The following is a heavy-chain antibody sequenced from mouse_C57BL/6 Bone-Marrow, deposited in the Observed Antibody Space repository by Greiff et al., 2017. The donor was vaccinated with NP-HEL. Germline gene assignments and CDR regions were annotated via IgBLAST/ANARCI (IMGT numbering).Heavy chain of an antibody. CDR2: IWSGGST. CDR1: GFSLTSYG. Sequence: VQRVESGPGLVQPSQSLSITCTVSGFSLTSYGVHWVRQSPGKGLEWLGVIWSGGSTDYNAAFISRLSISKDNSKSQVFFKMNSLQADDTAIYYCARSWGYDVYYYAMDYWGQGTSVTVSS. D-gene: IGHD2-2*01. V-gene: IGHV2-2*01. J-gene: IGHJ4*01. CDR3: ARSWGYDVYYYAMDY.